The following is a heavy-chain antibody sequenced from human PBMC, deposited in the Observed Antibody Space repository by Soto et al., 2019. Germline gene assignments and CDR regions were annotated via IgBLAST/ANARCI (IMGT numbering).Heavy chain of an antibody. V-gene: IGHV3-33*01. J-gene: IGHJ6*03. CDR3: ARARPIYYYYYMDV. D-gene: IGHD6-6*01. CDR2: IWYDGSNK. CDR1: GFTFSSYG. Sequence: GGSLRLSCAASGFTFSSYGMHWVRQAPGKGLEWVAVIWYDGSNKYYADSVKGRFTISRDNSKNTLYLQMNSLRAEDTAVYYCARARPIYYYYYMDVWGKGTTVTVSS.